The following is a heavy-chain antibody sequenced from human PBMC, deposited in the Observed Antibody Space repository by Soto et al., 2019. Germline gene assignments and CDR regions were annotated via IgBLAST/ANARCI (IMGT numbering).Heavy chain of an antibody. D-gene: IGHD7-27*01. CDR3: AKGPRNWGVDY. V-gene: IGHV1-8*01. CDR1: GYPFTDCN. CDR2: MNPNNGCT. Sequence: QVKLVQSGAEVKKPGASVKVSCKASGYPFTDCNINWFRHATGQGLEWMGWMNPNNGCTGYAQNFQGRVTMTGSISISTAYMDLSTLRSEDTAVYYCAKGPRNWGVDYWGQGTLVTVSS. J-gene: IGHJ4*02.